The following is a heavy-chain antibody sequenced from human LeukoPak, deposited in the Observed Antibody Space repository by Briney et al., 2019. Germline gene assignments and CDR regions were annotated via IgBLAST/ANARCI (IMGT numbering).Heavy chain of an antibody. CDR3: ARDKVTY. CDR2: ISTDGGET. V-gene: IGHV3-7*01. J-gene: IGHJ4*02. Sequence: GGSLILSCAASGFTYRNYWMSWVRQAPGKGLEWVAHISTDGGETYYVDSVKGRFTISRDNAKNSLYLQMNSLRVEDTAVYYCARDKVTYWGQGTLVTVSS. CDR1: GFTYRNYW.